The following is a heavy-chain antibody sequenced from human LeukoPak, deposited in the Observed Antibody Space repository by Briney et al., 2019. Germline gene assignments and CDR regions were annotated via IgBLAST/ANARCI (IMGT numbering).Heavy chain of an antibody. J-gene: IGHJ4*02. V-gene: IGHV3-21*01. Sequence: GGSLRLSCAASGFTFSSYNMNWVRRAPGEGPEWLSFISTDSKYIYYADSVKGRFTISRDNGKNSLFLQMNSLRVEDTAVYYCARGDYGGFDYWGQGTLVTVSS. CDR1: GFTFSSYN. CDR2: ISTDSKYI. CDR3: ARGDYGGFDY. D-gene: IGHD4/OR15-4a*01.